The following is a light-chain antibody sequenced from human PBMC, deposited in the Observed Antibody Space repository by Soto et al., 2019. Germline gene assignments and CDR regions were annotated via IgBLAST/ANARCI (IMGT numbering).Light chain of an antibody. Sequence: ELVLTQSPGTLSLSPGERATLSCRASQPVSSNFLAWYQQKPGQAPRLLIYGVSSRASGIPDRFSGSGSGTDFTLTISDLEPEDFAVYYCQQHSHWPPWTFGQGTKVDIK. CDR3: QQHSHWPPWT. V-gene: IGKV3D-20*02. CDR1: QPVSSNF. CDR2: GVS. J-gene: IGKJ1*01.